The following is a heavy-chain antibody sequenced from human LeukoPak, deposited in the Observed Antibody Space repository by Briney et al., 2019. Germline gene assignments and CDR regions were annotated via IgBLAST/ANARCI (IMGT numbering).Heavy chain of an antibody. V-gene: IGHV1-69*10. J-gene: IGHJ4*02. CDR1: GGIYSSYA. CDR3: ARDLPPYYFDY. CDR2: IIPILGIA. Sequence: ASVKVSCKASGGIYSSYAISWVRQAPGQGLEWMGGIIPILGIANYAQKFQGRVTITADKSTSTAYMDLSSLRSEDTAVYYCARDLPPYYFDYWGQGTLVTVSS.